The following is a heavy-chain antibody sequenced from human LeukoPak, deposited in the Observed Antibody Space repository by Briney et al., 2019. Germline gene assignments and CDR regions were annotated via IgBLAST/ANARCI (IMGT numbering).Heavy chain of an antibody. Sequence: PGGSLRLSCAASGFTFSTYGMHWVRQAPGKGLEWVAVIWSDGDNKFYADSVKGRFTFSRDNSKNMLFLQMNSLRAEDTAFYYCARRSAPCGLDYWGQGTLVTVSS. J-gene: IGHJ4*02. CDR2: IWSDGDNK. V-gene: IGHV3-33*01. D-gene: IGHD3/OR15-3a*01. CDR1: GFTFSTYG. CDR3: ARRSAPCGLDY.